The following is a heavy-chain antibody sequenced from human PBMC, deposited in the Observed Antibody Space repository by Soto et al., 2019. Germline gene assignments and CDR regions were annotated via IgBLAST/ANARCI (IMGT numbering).Heavy chain of an antibody. D-gene: IGHD5-12*01. V-gene: IGHV4-34*01. CDR2: INHSGST. Sequence: SETLSLTCAVYGGSFSGYYWSWIRQPPGKGLEWIGEINHSGSTNYNPSLKSRVTISVDTSKNQFSLKLSSVTAADTAVYYCARGVIVAGPFGWLDPWGKGTLAT. CDR3: ARGVIVAGPFGWLDP. J-gene: IGHJ5*02. CDR1: GGSFSGYY.